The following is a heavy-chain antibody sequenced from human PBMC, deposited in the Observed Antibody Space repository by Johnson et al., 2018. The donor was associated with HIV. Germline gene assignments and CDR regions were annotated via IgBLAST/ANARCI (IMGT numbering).Heavy chain of an antibody. D-gene: IGHD3-22*01. V-gene: IGHV3-23*01. Sequence: VQLLESGGGLVHPGGSLRLSCAASGFTFSNYAMSWVRQAPEKGLEWVSGVSVSGGGTYYADSVKGRLTISRDNSKNTLSLQMNSLRAVDTAVYYCAKHSYDDSSGSYFCAFDVWGQGTMVAVSS. CDR2: VSVSGGGT. CDR1: GFTFSNYA. J-gene: IGHJ3*01. CDR3: AKHSYDDSSGSYFCAFDV.